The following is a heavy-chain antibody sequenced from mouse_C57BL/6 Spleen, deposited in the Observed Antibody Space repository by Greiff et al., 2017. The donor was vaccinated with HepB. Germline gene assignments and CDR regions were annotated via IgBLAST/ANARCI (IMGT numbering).Heavy chain of an antibody. D-gene: IGHD1-1*01. Sequence: EVQLQQSGPELVKPGASVKISCKASGYTFTDYYMNWVKQSHGKSLEWIGDINPNNGGTSYNQKFKGKATLTVDKSSSTAYMELRSLTSEDSAVYYCAREGYGSSAYWGQGTTLTVSS. V-gene: IGHV1-26*01. CDR1: GYTFTDYY. CDR2: INPNNGGT. J-gene: IGHJ2*01. CDR3: AREGYGSSAY.